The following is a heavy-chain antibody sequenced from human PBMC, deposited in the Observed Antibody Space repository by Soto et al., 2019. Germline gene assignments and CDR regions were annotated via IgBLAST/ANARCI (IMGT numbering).Heavy chain of an antibody. CDR2: IYYSGST. J-gene: IGHJ6*02. CDR1: GGSISSGGYY. D-gene: IGHD2-15*01. V-gene: IGHV4-31*03. Sequence: SETLSLTCTVSGGSISSGGYYWSWIRQHPGKGLEWIGYIYYSGSTYYNPSLKSRVTISVDTSKNQFSLKLSAVTAADTAVYYCARQGAYCSGGSCWLGNYYYYGMDVWGQGTTVTVSS. CDR3: ARQGAYCSGGSCWLGNYYYYGMDV.